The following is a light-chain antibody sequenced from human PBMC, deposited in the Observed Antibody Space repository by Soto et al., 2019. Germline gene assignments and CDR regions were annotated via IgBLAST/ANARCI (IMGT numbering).Light chain of an antibody. CDR1: QSVSAY. V-gene: IGKV1-5*01. J-gene: IGKJ1*01. Sequence: DIQMTQSPSSLSASVGDRVTITCRASQSVSAYLNWYQQKPGKAPKLLISGASSLESGVPSRFSGSGSGTEFTLTISSLQPDDFATYYCQQYNSYWTFGQGTKVDI. CDR3: QQYNSYWT. CDR2: GAS.